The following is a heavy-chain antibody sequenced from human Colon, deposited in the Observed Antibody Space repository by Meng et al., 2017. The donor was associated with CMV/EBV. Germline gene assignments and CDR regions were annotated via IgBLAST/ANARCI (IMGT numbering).Heavy chain of an antibody. CDR3: VRSLDDASGQFRDY. D-gene: IGHD3-3*01. Sequence: ASVKVSCKASGYTFTTFGISWVRQAPGQGPEWMGWISPYSGHTNSAQKFQGRLSLTTDTSTSTAYMDLRSLRTDDTAVYYCVRSLDDASGQFRDYWGQGTLVTVS. CDR2: ISPYSGHT. CDR1: GYTFTTFG. J-gene: IGHJ4*02. V-gene: IGHV1-18*01.